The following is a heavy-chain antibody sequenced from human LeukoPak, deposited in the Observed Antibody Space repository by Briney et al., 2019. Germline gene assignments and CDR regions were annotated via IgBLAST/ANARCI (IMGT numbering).Heavy chain of an antibody. V-gene: IGHV1-18*01. CDR2: ISAYNGNT. D-gene: IGHD3-22*01. J-gene: IGHJ4*02. CDR1: GYTFTSYG. Sequence: ASVKVSCKASGYTFTSYGISWVRQAPGQGLEWLGWISAYNGNTNYAQKLQGRVTMTTDTSTSTAYMELRSLRSDDTAVYYCARVYGSSGYYYRGFDYWGQGTLVTVSS. CDR3: ARVYGSSGYYYRGFDY.